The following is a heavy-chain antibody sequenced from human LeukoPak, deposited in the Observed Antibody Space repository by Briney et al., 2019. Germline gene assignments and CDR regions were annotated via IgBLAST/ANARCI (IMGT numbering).Heavy chain of an antibody. Sequence: GGSLRLSCAASGFTFSSYAMHWVRQAPGKGLEWVAVISYDGSNKYYADSVKGRFTISRDNSKNTLYLQMNSLRAEDTAVYYCAKGRHYYYGSGSYPPNFDYWGQGTLVTVSS. CDR3: AKGRHYYYGSGSYPPNFDY. V-gene: IGHV3-30-3*01. D-gene: IGHD3-10*01. CDR2: ISYDGSNK. CDR1: GFTFSSYA. J-gene: IGHJ4*02.